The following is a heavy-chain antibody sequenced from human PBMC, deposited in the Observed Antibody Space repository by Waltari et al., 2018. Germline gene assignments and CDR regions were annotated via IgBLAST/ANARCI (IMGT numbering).Heavy chain of an antibody. J-gene: IGHJ4*02. V-gene: IGHV4-34*01. CDR2: INQSGST. D-gene: IGHD3-10*01. CDR3: ARGAYGSGSYYNVRRTFFDY. Sequence: EWIGEINQSGSTNYIPALKRRVTISVDTSKNQFALKLSSVTAADTAVYYCARGAYGSGSYYNVRRTFFDYWGQGTLVTVSS.